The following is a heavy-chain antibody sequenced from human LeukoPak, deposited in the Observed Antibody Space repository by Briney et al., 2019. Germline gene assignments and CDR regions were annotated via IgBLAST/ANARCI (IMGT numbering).Heavy chain of an antibody. D-gene: IGHD1-26*01. Sequence: SETLSLTCAVYGGSFSGYYWSWIRQPPGKGLEWIGEINHSGSTNYNPSLESRVTISVDTSKNQFSLKLSSVTAADTAVYYCARLGARSTDYWGQGTLVTVSS. V-gene: IGHV4-34*01. J-gene: IGHJ4*02. CDR2: INHSGST. CDR1: GGSFSGYY. CDR3: ARLGARSTDY.